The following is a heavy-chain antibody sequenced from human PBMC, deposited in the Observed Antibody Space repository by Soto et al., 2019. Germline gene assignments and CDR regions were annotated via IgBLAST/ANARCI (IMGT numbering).Heavy chain of an antibody. CDR3: ATEGGGGWEGYYFDY. J-gene: IGHJ4*02. D-gene: IGHD6-19*01. CDR1: GFTFDDYA. CDR2: ISWNSGSI. Sequence: EVQLVESGGGLVQPGRSLRLSCAASGFTFDDYAMHWVRQAPGKGLEWVSGISWNSGSIGYAGSVKGRFTISRDNAKNSLYLQMYSLRAEDTALYYCATEGGGGWEGYYFDYWGQGTLVTVSS. V-gene: IGHV3-9*01.